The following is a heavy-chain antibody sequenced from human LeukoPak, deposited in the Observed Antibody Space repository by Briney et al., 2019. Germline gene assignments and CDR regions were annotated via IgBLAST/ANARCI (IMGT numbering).Heavy chain of an antibody. CDR1: GYTFTSYD. D-gene: IGHD3-3*01. CDR3: ARGVRPLQRTIFGVVQTYYYYMDV. V-gene: IGHV1-8*01. CDR2: MNPNSGNT. J-gene: IGHJ6*03. Sequence: ASVKVSCKASGYTFTSYDINWVRQATGQGLEWMGWMNPNSGNTGYAQKFQGRVTMTRNTSISTAYMELSSLRSEDTAVYYCARGVRPLQRTIFGVVQTYYYYMDVWGKGTTVTVSS.